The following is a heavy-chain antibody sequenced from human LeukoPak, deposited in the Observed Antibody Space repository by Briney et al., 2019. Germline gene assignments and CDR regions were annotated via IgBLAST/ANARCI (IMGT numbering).Heavy chain of an antibody. D-gene: IGHD6-13*01. CDR3: ARAGYSSTWYSRYFDL. CDR2: IGTAGDI. CDR1: GFTFSSYD. Sequence: GGSLRLSCAASGFTFSSYDMHWVRQATGKGLEWVSGIGTAGDIYYPGSVKGRFTISRENARNSLYLQVNSLRAGDTAVYYCARAGYSSTWYSRYFDLWGRGTLVTVSS. V-gene: IGHV3-13*01. J-gene: IGHJ2*01.